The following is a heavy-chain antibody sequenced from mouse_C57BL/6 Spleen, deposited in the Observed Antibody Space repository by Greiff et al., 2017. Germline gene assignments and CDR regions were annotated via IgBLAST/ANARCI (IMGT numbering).Heavy chain of an antibody. J-gene: IGHJ1*03. CDR1: GFTFSDYG. V-gene: IGHV5-17*01. Sequence: EVKLVESGGGLVKPGGSLKLSCAASGFTFSDYGMHWVRQAPEKGLEWVAYISSGSRTIYYADTVKGRFTISRDNAKNTLFLQMTSLRSEDTAMYYCANTAVDWYFDVWGTGTTVTVSS. CDR2: ISSGSRTI. CDR3: ANTAVDWYFDV.